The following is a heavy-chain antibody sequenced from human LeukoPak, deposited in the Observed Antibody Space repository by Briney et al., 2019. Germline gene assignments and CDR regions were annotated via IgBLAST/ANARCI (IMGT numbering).Heavy chain of an antibody. J-gene: IGHJ4*02. D-gene: IGHD4-17*01. CDR1: GYTFAAYY. V-gene: IGHV1-2*02. CDR3: ASDRNGATTGAGDS. Sequence: GASVKVSCKASGYTFAAYYIHWVRPAPELGLEWMGWINPNTGGANYVQKFQGRVTMTWDTSISTAYMELTRMTSDDTAIYYCASDRNGATTGAGDSWGQGTLVTVSS. CDR2: INPNTGGA.